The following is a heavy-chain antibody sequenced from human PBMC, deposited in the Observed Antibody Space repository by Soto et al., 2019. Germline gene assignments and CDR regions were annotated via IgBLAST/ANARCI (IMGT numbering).Heavy chain of an antibody. CDR1: GDSVSSNSAA. D-gene: IGHD6-19*01. J-gene: IGHJ5*02. Sequence: SETLSLTCAISGDSVSSNSAAWNWIRQSPSRGLEWLGRTYYRSKWYNDYAVSVKSRITINPDTSKNQFSLQLNSVTPEDTAVYYCARVPIAVAGPIGFDPWGQGTLVTV. CDR2: TYYRSKWYN. CDR3: ARVPIAVAGPIGFDP. V-gene: IGHV6-1*01.